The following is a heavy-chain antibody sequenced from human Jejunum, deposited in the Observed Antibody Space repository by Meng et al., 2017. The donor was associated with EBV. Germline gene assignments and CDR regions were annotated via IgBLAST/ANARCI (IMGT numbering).Heavy chain of an antibody. CDR1: GFTLSSYW. J-gene: IGHJ5*02. Sequence: GQLVEAGGGLVRPGDSLRLSCAASGFTLSSYWMHWFRQAPGKGLVWVSRINSDGSKTNYADSVKGRFTISRDIAKNTLYLQLNSLRADDTAVYYCVRGPPPDTWGQGTLVTVSS. CDR3: VRGPPPDT. CDR2: INSDGSKT. V-gene: IGHV3-74*01.